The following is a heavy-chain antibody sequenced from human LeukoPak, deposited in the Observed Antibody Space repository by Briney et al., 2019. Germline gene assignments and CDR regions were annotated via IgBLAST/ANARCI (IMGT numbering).Heavy chain of an antibody. V-gene: IGHV1-69*13. CDR3: ARDRYCSSTSCYYHGAFDI. Sequence: ASVKVSCKASGGTFSSYAISWVRQAPGQGLEWMGGIIPIFGTANYAQKFQGRVTITADESTSTAYMELSSLRSEDTAVYYCARDRYCSSTSCYYHGAFDIWGQGTMVTVSS. J-gene: IGHJ3*02. CDR1: GGTFSSYA. D-gene: IGHD2-2*01. CDR2: IIPIFGTA.